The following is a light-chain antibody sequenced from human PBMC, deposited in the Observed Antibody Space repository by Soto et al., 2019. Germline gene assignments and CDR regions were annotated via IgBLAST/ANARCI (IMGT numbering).Light chain of an antibody. CDR2: AAS. Sequence: IQMTQSPSTLSASVGDRVTITCRASQSISSWLAWYQQKPGKAPNLLIYAASTLQSGVPSRFSGSGSGTDFTLTISSLQPEDFATYYCQQTYSTPPTFGQGTKVDIK. CDR1: QSISSW. CDR3: QQTYSTPPT. J-gene: IGKJ1*01. V-gene: IGKV1-39*01.